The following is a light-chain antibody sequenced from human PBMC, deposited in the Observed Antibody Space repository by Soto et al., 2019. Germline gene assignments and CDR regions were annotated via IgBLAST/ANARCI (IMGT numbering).Light chain of an antibody. J-gene: IGKJ1*01. Sequence: EIVLTQSPGTLSLSPGERATLSCRASQSVTSSYLAWLQQKPGQAPRLLIYGASSRATGIPDRFSGSGSGTDFTLTINRLEPEDFAVYYCQQYGSSPRTFGQGTKVEI. V-gene: IGKV3-20*01. CDR2: GAS. CDR3: QQYGSSPRT. CDR1: QSVTSSY.